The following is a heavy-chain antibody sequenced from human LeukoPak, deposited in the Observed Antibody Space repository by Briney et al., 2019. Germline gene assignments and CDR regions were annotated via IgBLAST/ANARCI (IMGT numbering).Heavy chain of an antibody. CDR1: GGTFSSYA. V-gene: IGHV1-69*13. D-gene: IGHD6-13*01. Sequence: SVKVSCKASGGTFSSYAISWVRHAPGQGLEWVGGIIPIFGTANYAQKFQGRVTITADESTSTAYMELSSLRSEDTAVYYCARGGSSWYQNWFDPLGPGNPGHRLL. CDR3: ARGGSSWYQNWFDP. J-gene: IGHJ5*02. CDR2: IIPIFGTA.